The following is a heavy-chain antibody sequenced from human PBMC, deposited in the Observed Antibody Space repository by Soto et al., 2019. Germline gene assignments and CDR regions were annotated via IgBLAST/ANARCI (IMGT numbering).Heavy chain of an antibody. CDR2: IYPGDSDT. CDR1: GYSFTSYW. Sequence: GESLKISCKGSGYSFTSYWIGWVRQMPGKGLEWMGIIYPGDSDTRYSPSFQGQVTISADKSISTAYLQWSSLKASDTAMYYCARLSVGATRGSYYYYGMVVWGQGTTLTVSS. J-gene: IGHJ6*02. CDR3: ARLSVGATRGSYYYYGMVV. V-gene: IGHV5-51*01. D-gene: IGHD1-26*01.